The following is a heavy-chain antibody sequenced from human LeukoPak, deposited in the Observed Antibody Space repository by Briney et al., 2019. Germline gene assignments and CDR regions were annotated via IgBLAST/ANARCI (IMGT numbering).Heavy chain of an antibody. D-gene: IGHD5-24*01. Sequence: SVKVSCKASGGTFSSYAISWVRQAPGQGLEWMGRIIPILGIANYAQKFQGRVTITADKSTSTAYMELSSLRSEDTAVYYCAREVEEMATMDYWGQGTLVTVSS. J-gene: IGHJ4*02. CDR1: GGTFSSYA. V-gene: IGHV1-69*04. CDR2: IIPILGIA. CDR3: AREVEEMATMDY.